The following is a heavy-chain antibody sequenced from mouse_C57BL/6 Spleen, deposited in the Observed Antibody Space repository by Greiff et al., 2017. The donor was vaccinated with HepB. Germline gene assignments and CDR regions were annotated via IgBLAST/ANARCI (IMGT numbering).Heavy chain of an antibody. CDR2: IDPSDSDT. Sequence: VQLQQPGAELVRPGSSVKLSCKASGYTFTSYWMHWVKQRPIQGLEWIGNIDPSDSDTHYNQKFKDKATLTVDKSSSTAYMQLSSLTSEDSAVYYCARESYGNIDYWGQGTTLTVSS. CDR1: GYTFTSYW. D-gene: IGHD2-1*01. CDR3: ARESYGNIDY. J-gene: IGHJ2*01. V-gene: IGHV1-52*01.